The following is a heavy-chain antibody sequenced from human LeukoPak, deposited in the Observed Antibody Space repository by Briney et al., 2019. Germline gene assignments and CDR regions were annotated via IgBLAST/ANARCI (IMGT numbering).Heavy chain of an antibody. CDR1: GGTFSSYA. V-gene: IGHV1-69*06. D-gene: IGHD2-15*01. Sequence: SVKVSCKASGGTFSSYAISWVRQAPGQGLEWMGGIIPIFGTANYAQKFRGRVTITADKSTSTAYMELSSLRSEDTAVYYCARATLVAATQNWFDPWGQGTLVTVSS. J-gene: IGHJ5*02. CDR3: ARATLVAATQNWFDP. CDR2: IIPIFGTA.